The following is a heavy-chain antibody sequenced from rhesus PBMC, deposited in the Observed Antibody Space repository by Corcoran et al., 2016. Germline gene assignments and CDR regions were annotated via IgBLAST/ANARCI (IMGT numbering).Heavy chain of an antibody. CDR2: IVVDSSNP. CDR1: GFTFSGYE. V-gene: IGHV3-115*02. Sequence: EVQLAESGGGLVQPGGSLRLSCAASGFTFSGYEMHWVRQAPGKGLGSVSVIVVDSSNPHYADSVKGRFTISRDNAKNSRSLQMNSLRAEDTAVYYCARHPLVYCSGGVCYISDYGLDSWGQGVVVTVSS. CDR3: ARHPLVYCSGGVCYISDYGLDS. J-gene: IGHJ6*01. D-gene: IGHD2-39*02.